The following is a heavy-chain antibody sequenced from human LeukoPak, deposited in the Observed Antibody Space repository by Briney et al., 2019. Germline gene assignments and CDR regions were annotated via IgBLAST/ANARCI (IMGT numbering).Heavy chain of an antibody. J-gene: IGHJ5*02. CDR3: ARAHIIVVVVAATRGGWLDP. Sequence: SETLSLTCAAYGGSFSGYYWSWIRQPPGKGLEWIGEINHSGSTNYNPSLKSRVTISVDTSKNQFSLKLSSVTAADTAVYYCARAHIIVVVVAATRGGWLDPWGQGTLVTVSS. CDR2: INHSGST. D-gene: IGHD2-15*01. V-gene: IGHV4-34*01. CDR1: GGSFSGYY.